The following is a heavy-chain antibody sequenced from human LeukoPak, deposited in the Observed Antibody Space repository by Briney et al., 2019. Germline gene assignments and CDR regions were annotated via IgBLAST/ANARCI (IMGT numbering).Heavy chain of an antibody. J-gene: IGHJ4*02. CDR1: GFTFSSYW. V-gene: IGHV3-7*01. CDR2: IKQDGSEK. D-gene: IGHD3-22*01. CDR3: AKLKLYDISGYYEDLDY. Sequence: PGGSLRLSCAASGFTFSSYWMSWVRQAPGKGLEWVANIKQDGSEKYYADSVKGRFTISRDNSKNTLYLQMNSLRAEDTAVYYCAKLKLYDISGYYEDLDYWGQGTLVTVSS.